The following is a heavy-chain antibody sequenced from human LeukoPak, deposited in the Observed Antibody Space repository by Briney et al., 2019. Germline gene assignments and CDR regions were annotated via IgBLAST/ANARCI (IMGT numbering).Heavy chain of an antibody. CDR3: ARDGRPQIFGVVINGYYYYYGMDV. J-gene: IGHJ6*02. V-gene: IGHV1-2*02. Sequence: ASVKVSCKASGYTFTGYYMHWVRQAPGQGLEWMGWINPNSGGTNYAQKFQGRVTMTRDTSISTAYMELSRLRSDDTAVYYCARDGRPQIFGVVINGYYYYYGMDVWAKGPRSPSP. CDR2: INPNSGGT. D-gene: IGHD3-3*01. CDR1: GYTFTGYY.